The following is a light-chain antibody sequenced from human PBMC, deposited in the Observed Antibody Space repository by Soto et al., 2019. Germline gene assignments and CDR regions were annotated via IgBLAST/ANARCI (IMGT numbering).Light chain of an antibody. V-gene: IGKV3-11*01. CDR2: GAS. Sequence: EIVLTQSPATLSLSPGERATLSCRASQSVSSYLAWYQHKPGQVPRLLIYGASNRATGIPARFSGSGSGTDFTLTISSLEPEDFAVYYCQQRSNWPLTFGGGTKVEIK. CDR1: QSVSSY. CDR3: QQRSNWPLT. J-gene: IGKJ4*01.